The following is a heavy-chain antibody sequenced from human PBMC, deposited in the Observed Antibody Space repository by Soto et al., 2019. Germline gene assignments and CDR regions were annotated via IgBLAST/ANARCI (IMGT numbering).Heavy chain of an antibody. V-gene: IGHV3-48*01. CDR2: ITGSSTTV. D-gene: IGHD3-16*02. J-gene: IGHJ3*02. Sequence: PGGSLRLSCATSGFTFSAYAMAWVRQAPGKGLEWVSHITGSSTTVYYADSVKGRFTISRDNSKNTLYLQMNSLRAEDTAVYYCAREIPYDYIGGSYRSEDAFDIWGQGKMVT. CDR3: AREIPYDYIGGSYRSEDAFDI. CDR1: GFTFSAYA.